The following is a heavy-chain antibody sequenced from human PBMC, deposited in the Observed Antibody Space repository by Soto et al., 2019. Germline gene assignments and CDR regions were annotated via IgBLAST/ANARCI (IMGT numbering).Heavy chain of an antibody. D-gene: IGHD3-22*01. CDR1: GVTFCSYW. V-gene: IGHV3-7*04. CDR2: LKPDGSQK. Sequence: PGGSLRLSCAASGVTFCSYWMGWVRQAPGKGLEWVANLKPDGSQKWYVDSVKGRFAISRDNAKNSLFLQMNRLRAEDTAVYYCTRGDYYDSSGPFSDAFDIWGQGTMVTVSS. J-gene: IGHJ3*02. CDR3: TRGDYYDSSGPFSDAFDI.